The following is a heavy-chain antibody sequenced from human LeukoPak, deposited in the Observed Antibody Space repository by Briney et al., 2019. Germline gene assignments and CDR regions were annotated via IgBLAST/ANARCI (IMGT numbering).Heavy chain of an antibody. CDR1: GFTVSSNY. D-gene: IGHD4/OR15-4a*01. Sequence: PGGSLRLSCAVSGFTVSSNYMSWVXQAPGKGLEWVSVISGSSDITYYADSVKGRFTISRXNSKNTLYLQIDSLRAEDTAVYYCAKRAGYYFDYWGQGTLVTVSS. V-gene: IGHV3-23*01. CDR3: AKRAGYYFDY. CDR2: ISGSSDIT. J-gene: IGHJ4*02.